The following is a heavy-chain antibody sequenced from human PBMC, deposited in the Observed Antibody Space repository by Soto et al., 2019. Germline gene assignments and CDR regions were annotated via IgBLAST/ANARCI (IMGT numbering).Heavy chain of an antibody. CDR3: AREYFYYMDV. J-gene: IGHJ6*03. V-gene: IGHV3-72*01. CDR2: ITHRAERYST. CDR1: AFSISNYY. Sequence: EVQLVESGGDLVQPGGSLRLSCAASAFSISNYYMGWVRQAPGKGLEWVGRITHRAERYSTIYAASVRGRFTVSRDDSTTSVALQMNRLKTEDTAVYYCAREYFYYMDVWGKGATVTVSS.